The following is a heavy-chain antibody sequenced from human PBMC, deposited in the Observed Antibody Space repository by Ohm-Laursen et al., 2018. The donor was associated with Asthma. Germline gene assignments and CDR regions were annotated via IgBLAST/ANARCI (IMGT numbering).Heavy chain of an antibody. CDR1: GFTFTSSA. Sequence: GSSVKVSCKASGFTFTSSAVQWVRQARGQRLEWVGWIVVGSGNTNYAQKFQERVTITRDMSTSTAYMELSSLRSEDTAVYYCAADEGKSSSFNYYYGMDVWGQGTTVTVSS. J-gene: IGHJ6*02. D-gene: IGHD6-13*01. CDR3: AADEGKSSSFNYYYGMDV. CDR2: IVVGSGNT. V-gene: IGHV1-58*01.